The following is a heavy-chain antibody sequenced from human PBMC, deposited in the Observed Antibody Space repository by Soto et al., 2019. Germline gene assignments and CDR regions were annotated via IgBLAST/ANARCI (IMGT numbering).Heavy chain of an antibody. D-gene: IGHD3-3*02. CDR3: LAGGGGIRGRGSVSAFLLNRTSDL. CDR2: ISATDGST. Sequence: KGPEWVSTISATDGSTYYADSVKGRFTISRDNSKNTLYLQMDSLRVEDTAVYYCLAGGGGIRGRGSVSAFLLNRTSDL. J-gene: IGHJ2*01. V-gene: IGHV3-23*01.